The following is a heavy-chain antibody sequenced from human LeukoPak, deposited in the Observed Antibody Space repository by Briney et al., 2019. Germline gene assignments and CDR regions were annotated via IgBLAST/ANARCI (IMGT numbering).Heavy chain of an antibody. V-gene: IGHV3-48*04. CDR2: ISSSSSTI. CDR3: ARAQDYGDQDI. J-gene: IGHJ3*02. D-gene: IGHD4-17*01. Sequence: PGGSLRLSCAASGFTFSSYSMNWVRQAPGKGLEWVSYISSSSSTIYYADSVKGRFTISRDNAKNSLYLQMNSLRAEDTAVYYCARAQDYGDQDIWGQGTMVTVSS. CDR1: GFTFSSYS.